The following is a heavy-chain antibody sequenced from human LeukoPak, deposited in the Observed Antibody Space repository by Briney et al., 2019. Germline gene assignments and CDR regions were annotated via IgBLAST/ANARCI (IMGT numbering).Heavy chain of an antibody. CDR1: GFTFSSYA. CDR3: ARGRSGLIGAFDI. D-gene: IGHD1-26*01. CDR2: ISGSGSST. V-gene: IGHV3-23*01. J-gene: IGHJ3*02. Sequence: GGSLRLSCAASGFTFSSYAMSWLRQAPGKGLEWVSVISGSGSSTYYADSVKGQFTISRDNSKNTLYLQMNSLRVEDTAVYYCARGRSGLIGAFDIWGQGTMVTVSS.